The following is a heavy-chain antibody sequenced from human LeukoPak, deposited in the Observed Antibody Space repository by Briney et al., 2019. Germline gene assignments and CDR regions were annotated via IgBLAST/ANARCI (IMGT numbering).Heavy chain of an antibody. V-gene: IGHV4-61*08. D-gene: IGHD4-11*01. CDR2: ISDIGSI. CDR1: GGSISSGGYS. Sequence: SETLSLTCAVSGGSISSGGYSWSWIRQPPGKGLEWIAYISDIGSINYNPSLKSRVTISLDTSKNQFSLKLSSVTAADTAVYYCARVGSNYPSSFDYWGQGALVTVSS. CDR3: ARVGSNYPSSFDY. J-gene: IGHJ4*02.